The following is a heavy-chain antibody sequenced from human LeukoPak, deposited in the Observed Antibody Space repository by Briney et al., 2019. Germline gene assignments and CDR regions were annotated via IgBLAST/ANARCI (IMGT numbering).Heavy chain of an antibody. Sequence: PGGSLRLSCAASGFTVSSNYISWVRQAPGKGLEWVSVIYSGGSTYYADSVKGRFTISRDNSKNTLYLQMNSLRAEDTAVYYCARVGYGDYLYFDYWGQGNLVTVSS. D-gene: IGHD4-17*01. CDR2: IYSGGST. V-gene: IGHV3-66*01. CDR1: GFTVSSNY. CDR3: ARVGYGDYLYFDY. J-gene: IGHJ4*02.